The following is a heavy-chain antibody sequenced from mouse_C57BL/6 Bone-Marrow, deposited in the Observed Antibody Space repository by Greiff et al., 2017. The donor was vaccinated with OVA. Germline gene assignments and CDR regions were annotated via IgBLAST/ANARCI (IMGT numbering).Heavy chain of an antibody. CDR1: GFTFSSYS. D-gene: IGHD1-1*01. V-gene: IGHV5-4*01. Sequence: EVHLVESGGGLVKPGGSLKLSCAASGFTFSSYSMSWVSQTPGKRLEWVATISDGGSYTYYPDNVKGRFTINRDNAKNNLYLQMSHLNSEDTSMYYCARYYYYGSSWDYWGQGTTLTVSS. J-gene: IGHJ2*01. CDR2: ISDGGSYT. CDR3: ARYYYYGSSWDY.